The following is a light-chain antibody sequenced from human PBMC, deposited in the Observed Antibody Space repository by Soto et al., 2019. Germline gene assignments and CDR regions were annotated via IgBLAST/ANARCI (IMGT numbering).Light chain of an antibody. CDR2: DAS. Sequence: VLTQSPGTLSLSPGESATIYCRPSQNLGSGCLAWYQQKPGQAPRILIYDASNRATGIPARFSGSGSGTDFTLTISSLEPEDFAVYYCQQRSNWPPITFGQGTRLEIK. CDR1: QNLGSGC. V-gene: IGKV3-11*01. J-gene: IGKJ5*01. CDR3: QQRSNWPPIT.